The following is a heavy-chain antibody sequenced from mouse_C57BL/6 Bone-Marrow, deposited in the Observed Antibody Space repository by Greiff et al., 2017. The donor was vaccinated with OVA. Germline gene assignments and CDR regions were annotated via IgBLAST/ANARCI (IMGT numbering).Heavy chain of an antibody. CDR2: ISGGGGNT. V-gene: IGHV5-9*01. Sequence: EVQLVESGGGLVKPGGSLKLSCAASGFTFSSYSMSWVRQTPEQRLEWVATISGGGGNTYYPDSVKGRFTISRDNATNTLYLQLSSLTSEDTALDYCARQGDYYYSDYWGQGTTLTVSS. CDR3: ARQGDYYYSDY. J-gene: IGHJ2*01. D-gene: IGHD1-1*01. CDR1: GFTFSSYS.